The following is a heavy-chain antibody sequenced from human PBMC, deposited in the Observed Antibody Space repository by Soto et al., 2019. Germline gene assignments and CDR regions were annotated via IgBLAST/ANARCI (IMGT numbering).Heavy chain of an antibody. CDR1: GYTFTSYA. CDR3: ARAPWCSSTSCYRWCDP. V-gene: IGHV1-3*01. D-gene: IGHD2-2*01. J-gene: IGHJ5*02. CDR2: INAGNGNT. Sequence: ASVKVSCKASGYTFTSYAMHWVRQAPGQRLEWMGWINAGNGNTKYSQKFQGRVTSTRDTSASTAYMELSSLRSEDTAVYYCARAPWCSSTSCYRWCDPWGQGTLVTVSS.